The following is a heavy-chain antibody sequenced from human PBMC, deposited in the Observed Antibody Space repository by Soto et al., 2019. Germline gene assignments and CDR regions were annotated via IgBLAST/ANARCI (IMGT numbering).Heavy chain of an antibody. D-gene: IGHD3-22*01. CDR2: IYYSGST. CDR3: ARLAYDPKGWFDP. CDR1: GGSISSSSYY. Sequence: QLQLQESGPGLVKPSETLSLTCTVSGGSISSSSYYWGWIRQPPGKGLEWIGSIYYSGSTYYNPSLKSRVTISVDTSKNQFSLKLSSVTAADTAVYYCARLAYDPKGWFDPWGQGTLVTVSS. V-gene: IGHV4-39*01. J-gene: IGHJ5*02.